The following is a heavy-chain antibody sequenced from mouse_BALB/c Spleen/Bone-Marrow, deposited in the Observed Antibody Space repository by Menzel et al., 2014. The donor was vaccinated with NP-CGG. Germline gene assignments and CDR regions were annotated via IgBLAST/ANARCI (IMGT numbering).Heavy chain of an antibody. D-gene: IGHD2-14*01. CDR1: GYTFTSYW. V-gene: IGHV1S81*02. CDR2: INPSNGRT. CDR3: ARSYYRYDVIVY. Sequence: QVQLQQSGAELVKPGASVKLSCKASGYTFTSYWMHWVKQRPGQGLEWIGEINPSNGRTNYNEKFKSKATLTVDKSSSTAYMQLSSLTSEDSAVCYCARSYYRYDVIVYWGQGTLVTVSA. J-gene: IGHJ3*01.